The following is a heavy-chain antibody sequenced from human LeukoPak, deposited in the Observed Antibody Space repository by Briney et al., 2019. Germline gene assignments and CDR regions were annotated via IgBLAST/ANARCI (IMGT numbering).Heavy chain of an antibody. V-gene: IGHV3-21*01. CDR3: ARGQIPDAFDI. J-gene: IGHJ3*02. CDR2: ISSSSSYI. CDR1: GITLSRFW. Sequence: GGSLRLSCAASGITLSRFWMHWVRQAPGKGLVWVSSISSSSSYIYYADSVKGRFTISRDNAKNSLYLQMNSLRAEDTAVYYCARGQIPDAFDIWGQGTMVTVSS.